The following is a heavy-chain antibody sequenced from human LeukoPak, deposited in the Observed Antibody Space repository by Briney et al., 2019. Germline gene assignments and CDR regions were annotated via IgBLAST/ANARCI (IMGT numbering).Heavy chain of an antibody. J-gene: IGHJ4*02. CDR3: ARDSGLGPTWHPFDH. D-gene: IGHD1-26*01. CDR2: INPKSGGT. V-gene: IGHV1-2*02. Sequence: ASVNVSFKASASNVTDYYVHWVRLAPGQGLEWMGWINPKSGGTNYAQKFRGRGTMTRDTAISTAYMQLRGLRSDDTPVYYCARDSGLGPTWHPFDHWGQGTPVTVSS. CDR1: ASNVTDYY.